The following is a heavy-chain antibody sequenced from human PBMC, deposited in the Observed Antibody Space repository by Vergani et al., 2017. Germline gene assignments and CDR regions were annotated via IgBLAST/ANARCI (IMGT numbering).Heavy chain of an antibody. D-gene: IGHD3-10*01. CDR1: GGFISSFL. J-gene: IGHJ5*01. CDR2: NYYNGST. V-gene: IGHV4-59*01. CDR3: ARVRNYYSSGNWLNS. Sequence: QVQLQESGPGLVKPSETLSLTCTVSGGFISSFLLSWIRQPPGKGLEWIGFNYYNGSTNYNPSLKSRGTISVDMSKNQFSLRLNSVSAADTAVYFCARVRNYYSSGNWLNSWGQGTLVTVSS.